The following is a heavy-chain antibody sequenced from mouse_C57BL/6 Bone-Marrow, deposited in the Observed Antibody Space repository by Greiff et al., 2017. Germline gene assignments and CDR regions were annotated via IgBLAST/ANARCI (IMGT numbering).Heavy chain of an antibody. J-gene: IGHJ1*03. CDR3: AKHIITTVVRHWYFDV. CDR2: IWGGGST. D-gene: IGHD1-1*01. CDR1: GFSLTSYG. V-gene: IGHV2-9*01. Sequence: VQLQQSGPGLVAPSQSLSITCTVSGFSLTSYGVDWVRQPPGKGLEWLGVIWGGGSTNYNSALMSRLSISKDNSKSQVFLKMNSLQTDDTAMYYCAKHIITTVVRHWYFDVWGTGTTVTVSS.